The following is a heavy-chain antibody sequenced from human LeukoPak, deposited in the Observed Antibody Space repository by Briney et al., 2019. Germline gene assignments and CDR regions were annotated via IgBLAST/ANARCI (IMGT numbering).Heavy chain of an antibody. Sequence: GASVKVSCKASGYTFTSYYMHWVRQAPGQGLEWMGIINPSGGSTSYAQKFQGRVTMTRDKSTCTVYMELSSLRSEDTAMYSFAGQYGSVSYANWFDPWGQGTLVTVSS. J-gene: IGHJ5*02. CDR3: AGQYGSVSYANWFDP. CDR2: INPSGGST. D-gene: IGHD3-10*01. V-gene: IGHV1-46*01. CDR1: GYTFTSYY.